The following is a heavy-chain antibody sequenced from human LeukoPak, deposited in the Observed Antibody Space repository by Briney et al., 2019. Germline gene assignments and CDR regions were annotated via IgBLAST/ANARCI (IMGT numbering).Heavy chain of an antibody. CDR1: GYTFTSYY. CDR3: ARVTQRDSNLYGMDV. D-gene: IGHD4-11*01. CDR2: IIPMFGTT. Sequence: SVKVSCKASGYTFTSYYMHWVRQAPGQGLAWMGGIIPMFGTTNYALKFQGRFTITADESTSTAYMELSSLKSEDTAVYYCARVTQRDSNLYGMDVWGQGTTVTVSS. V-gene: IGHV1-69*13. J-gene: IGHJ6*02.